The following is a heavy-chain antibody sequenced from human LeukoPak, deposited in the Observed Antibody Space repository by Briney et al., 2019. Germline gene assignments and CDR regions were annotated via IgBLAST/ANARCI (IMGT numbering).Heavy chain of an antibody. CDR3: ARVVVVVTTWVFPYFDY. D-gene: IGHD2-15*01. CDR1: GGSISSSSYY. V-gene: IGHV4-39*01. CDR2: IYYSGST. Sequence: PSETLSLTCTVSGGSISSSSYYWGWLRQPPGKGLEWIGSIYYSGSTYYNPSLKSRVTISVDTSKNQFSLKLSSVTAADTAVYYCARVVVVVTTWVFPYFDYWGQGALVTVSS. J-gene: IGHJ4*02.